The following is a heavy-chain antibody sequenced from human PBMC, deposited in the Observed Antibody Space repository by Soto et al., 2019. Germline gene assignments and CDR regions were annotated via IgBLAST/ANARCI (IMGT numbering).Heavy chain of an antibody. Sequence: PGESLKISCKGSGYTFTTSWIAWVRQMPGKGLEWMGIIYPSDSDTRYSPSFQGQVTISVDKSISAAHLQWSSLKASDTAMYYCARIYGHYMDVWGKGTTVTVSS. D-gene: IGHD4-17*01. CDR3: ARIYGHYMDV. CDR1: GYTFTTSW. V-gene: IGHV5-51*01. J-gene: IGHJ6*03. CDR2: IYPSDSDT.